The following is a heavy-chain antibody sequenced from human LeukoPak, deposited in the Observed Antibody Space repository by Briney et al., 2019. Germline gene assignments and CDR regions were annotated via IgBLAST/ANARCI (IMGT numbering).Heavy chain of an antibody. J-gene: IGHJ5*01. CDR2: MKQDGSEI. D-gene: IGHD6-13*01. CDR3: ARAVGRISNWFGFDF. Sequence: PGGSLRLSCAASGFTFSSYWMNWLRQAPGKGLEWVANMKQDGSEINYLDSVKGRFTISRDNARNSLYLQMNSLRAEDTAVYYCARAVGRISNWFGFDFWGQGTLVTVSS. CDR1: GFTFSSYW. V-gene: IGHV3-7*01.